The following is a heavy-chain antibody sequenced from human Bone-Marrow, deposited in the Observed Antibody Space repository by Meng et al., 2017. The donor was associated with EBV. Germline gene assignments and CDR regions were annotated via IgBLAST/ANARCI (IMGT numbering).Heavy chain of an antibody. Sequence: QGSGPCRLKPSETLSPTCTVTGASISTGFFWAWFRQTPGKGLEWIGSVYHTGSTYDNPSLKSRVTMSVDTSKNQFSLNLSSVTAADTAVYYCARPAVLSGDYLLWGQGTLVTVSS. CDR3: ARPAVLSGDYLL. V-gene: IGHV4-38-2*02. CDR2: VYHTGST. CDR1: GASISTGFF. D-gene: IGHD4-17*01. J-gene: IGHJ4*02.